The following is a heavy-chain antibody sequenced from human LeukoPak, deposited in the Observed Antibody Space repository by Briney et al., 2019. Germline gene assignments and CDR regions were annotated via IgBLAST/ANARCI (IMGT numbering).Heavy chain of an antibody. CDR3: ARAGYIGSWYYFDY. J-gene: IGHJ4*02. CDR2: IYTSGST. D-gene: IGHD6-13*01. V-gene: IGHV4-4*07. CDR1: GGSISSYY. Sequence: SETLSLTCTVSGGSISSYYWSWIRQPAGKGLEWIGRIYTSGSTNYNPSLKSRVTMSVDTSKNQFSLKLSSVTAADTAVYYCARAGYIGSWYYFDYWGQGTLVTVPS.